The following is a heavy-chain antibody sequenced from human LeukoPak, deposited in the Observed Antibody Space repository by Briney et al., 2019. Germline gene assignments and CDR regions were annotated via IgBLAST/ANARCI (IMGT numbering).Heavy chain of an antibody. D-gene: IGHD6-13*01. CDR3: TKEPTYSSSWYTTCDF. Sequence: GGSLRLSCAASGFTFSNYAMNWVRQAPGKGLEWVSAISGSGGSTYYADSVKGRFTIPRDNSKNTLYLQMNSLRAEDTAVYYCTKEPTYSSSWYTTCDFWGQGTLVTVSS. CDR2: ISGSGGST. J-gene: IGHJ4*02. CDR1: GFTFSNYA. V-gene: IGHV3-23*01.